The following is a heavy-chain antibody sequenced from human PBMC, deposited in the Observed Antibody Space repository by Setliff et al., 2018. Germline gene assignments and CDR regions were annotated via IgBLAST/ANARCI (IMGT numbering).Heavy chain of an antibody. CDR3: AKDRGYSGLNYFDY. D-gene: IGHD5-12*01. V-gene: IGHV3-74*03. J-gene: IGHJ4*02. Sequence: GGSLRLSCAASGFTFSSYWMHWVRQDPGKGLVWVSRVNDDGSSAMYADSVKGRFTISRDNAKNTLYLQMNSLRAEDTALYYCAKDRGYSGLNYFDYWGQGTPVTVSS. CDR1: GFTFSSYW. CDR2: VNDDGSSA.